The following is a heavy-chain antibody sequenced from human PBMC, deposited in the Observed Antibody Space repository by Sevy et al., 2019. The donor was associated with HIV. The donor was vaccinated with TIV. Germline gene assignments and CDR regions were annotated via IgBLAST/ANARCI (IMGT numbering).Heavy chain of an antibody. CDR2: ISYDGSFT. J-gene: IGHJ4*02. D-gene: IGHD6-13*01. CDR3: ARSQSSSWHYFDY. Sequence: GGSLRLSCAASGFIFSDYTLHWVRQAPGTGLEWVAVISYDGSFTSYPESVEGRFTISRANSKNTLLLQRNSLRHKDTAVYYWARSQSSSWHYFDYWGQGTLVTVSS. V-gene: IGHV3-30*04. CDR1: GFIFSDYT.